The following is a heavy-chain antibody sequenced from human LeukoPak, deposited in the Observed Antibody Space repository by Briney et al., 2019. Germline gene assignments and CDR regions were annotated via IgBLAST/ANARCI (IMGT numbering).Heavy chain of an antibody. D-gene: IGHD5-18*01. CDR1: GGSISSYY. J-gene: IGHJ4*02. V-gene: IGHV4-59*01. Sequence: MPSETLSLTCTVSGGSISSYYWSWIRQPPGKGLEWIGYIYYSGGTNYNPSLKSRVTISVDTSKNQFSLKLSSVTAADTAVYYCARDRAAMGYWGQGTLVTVSS. CDR2: IYYSGGT. CDR3: ARDRAAMGY.